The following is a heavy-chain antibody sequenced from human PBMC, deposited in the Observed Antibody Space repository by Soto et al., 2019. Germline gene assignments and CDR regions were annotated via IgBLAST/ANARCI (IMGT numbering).Heavy chain of an antibody. D-gene: IGHD4-17*01. CDR2: ITNTGITT. CDR3: AKGFDSGDTKHIDH. Sequence: GGSRRLGCAASVFCFSTHALSWVRQAPGKGLEWLSSITNTGITTHYADSVKGRFTISRENSRNTLHLQMNNLRVDDTAVYYCAKGFDSGDTKHIDHWGQGTLVTVSS. V-gene: IGHV3-23*01. CDR1: VFCFSTHA. J-gene: IGHJ4*02.